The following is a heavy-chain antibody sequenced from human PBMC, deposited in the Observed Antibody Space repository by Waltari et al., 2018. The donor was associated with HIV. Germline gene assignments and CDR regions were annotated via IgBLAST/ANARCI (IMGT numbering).Heavy chain of an antibody. J-gene: IGHJ4*02. D-gene: IGHD6-19*01. CDR2: INTNTGSP. V-gene: IGHV7-4-1*02. CDR1: GYTFTTYS. CDR3: AKRGANGWFSIDY. Sequence: QVQLVQSGSELKKPGASVTVSCRASGYTFTTYSLTWVRQAPGQGLEWMGWINTNTGSPTYAQGFRGRFVLSSDTSVSTAYLQISSLKAEDTAMYFCAKRGANGWFSIDYWGQGTLVTVSS.